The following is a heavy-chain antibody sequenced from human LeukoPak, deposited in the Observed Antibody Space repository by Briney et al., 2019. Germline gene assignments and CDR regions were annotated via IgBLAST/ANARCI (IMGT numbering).Heavy chain of an antibody. CDR1: GFTFSKYG. V-gene: IGHV3-33*06. Sequence: GGSLRLSCAASGFTFSKYGMHWVRQAPGKGLEGVAVIWCDEKNKYYADSVKGRFTISRDNSKNTLYLEMNSLRADDTAVYYCAKDRAVAGTDARYYFDYWGQGPLVTVSA. CDR2: IWCDEKNK. J-gene: IGHJ4*02. CDR3: AKDRAVAGTDARYYFDY. D-gene: IGHD6-19*01.